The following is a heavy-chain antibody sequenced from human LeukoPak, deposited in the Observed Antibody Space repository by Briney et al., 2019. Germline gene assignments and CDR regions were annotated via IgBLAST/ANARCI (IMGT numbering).Heavy chain of an antibody. D-gene: IGHD6-19*01. CDR3: AKDLEQWPAVPEY. CDR1: GFTFKTYG. CDR2: IEKDGSNK. J-gene: IGHJ4*02. Sequence: WGSLRLSCAASGFTFKTYGMHWVRQAPGKGLDWVAFIEKDGSNKYYADSVKGRFTVSRDNSKNRLYLQMNSLRPEETALYYCAKDLEQWPAVPEYWGQGTLVIVSS. V-gene: IGHV3-30*02.